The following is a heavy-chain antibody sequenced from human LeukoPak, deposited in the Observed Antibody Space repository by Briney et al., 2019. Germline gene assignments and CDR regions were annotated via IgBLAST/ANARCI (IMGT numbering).Heavy chain of an antibody. J-gene: IGHJ4*02. CDR1: GYTLTELS. D-gene: IGHD3-22*01. V-gene: IGHV1-24*01. CDR3: ATDLRTMIVVGSSFDY. Sequence: ASVKVSCKVSGYTLTELSMHWVRQAPGKGPEWMGGFDPEDGETIYAQKFQGRVTMTEDTSTDTAYMELSSLRSEDTAVYYCATDLRTMIVVGSSFDYWGQGTLVTVSS. CDR2: FDPEDGET.